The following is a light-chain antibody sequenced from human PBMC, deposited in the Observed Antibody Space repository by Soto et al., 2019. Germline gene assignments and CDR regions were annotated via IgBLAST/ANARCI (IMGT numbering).Light chain of an antibody. Sequence: QSARTQPASVSGSPGQSITISCIGTSSDIGPYNYVSWYQQHPDKAPKLILYEVTNRPSGASDRFSGSKSGNAAFLTISGLQAEDEADYYCSSYSSSATPYVFGAGTRSPS. CDR2: EVT. J-gene: IGLJ1*01. CDR1: SSDIGPYNY. V-gene: IGLV2-14*01. CDR3: SSYSSSATPYV.